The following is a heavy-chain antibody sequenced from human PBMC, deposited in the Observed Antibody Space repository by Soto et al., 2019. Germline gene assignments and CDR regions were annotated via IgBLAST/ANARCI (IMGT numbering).Heavy chain of an antibody. Sequence: QVQLVESGGGVVQPGRSLRLSCAASGFTFSSYGMHWVRQAPGKGLEWVAVISYDGSNKYYADSVKGRFTISRDNSKNTLYLQMNSLRAEDTAVSYCAKEQIFYGGKKGVYYYGIDVWGPGTTVTVSS. V-gene: IGHV3-30*18. J-gene: IGHJ6*02. D-gene: IGHD4-17*01. CDR2: ISYDGSNK. CDR1: GFTFSSYG. CDR3: AKEQIFYGGKKGVYYYGIDV.